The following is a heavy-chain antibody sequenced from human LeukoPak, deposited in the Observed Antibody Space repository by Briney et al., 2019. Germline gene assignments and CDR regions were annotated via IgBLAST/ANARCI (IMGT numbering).Heavy chain of an antibody. D-gene: IGHD3-10*01. Sequence: ASVKVSCKASGYTFTSYAMSWVRQASGQGLEWMGWINPNSGGTNYAQKFQGRVTMTRDTSISTAYMELSRLRSDDTAVYYCARGEFDYGSGSSAYYYCMDVWGKGTTVTISS. CDR2: INPNSGGT. V-gene: IGHV1-2*02. J-gene: IGHJ6*03. CDR1: GYTFTSYA. CDR3: ARGEFDYGSGSSAYYYCMDV.